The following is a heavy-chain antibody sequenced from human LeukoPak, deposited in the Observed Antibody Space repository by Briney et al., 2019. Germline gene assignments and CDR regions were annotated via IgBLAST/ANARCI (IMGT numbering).Heavy chain of an antibody. J-gene: IGHJ4*02. D-gene: IGHD3-9*01. CDR1: GYTFTSYA. Sequence: GASVKVSCKASGYTFTSYAMHWVRQAPGQRLEWMGWINAGNGNTKYSQKFQGRVTITRDTSASAAYMELSSLRSEDTAVYYCARTDILTGYFDYWGQGPLVTVSS. CDR2: INAGNGNT. V-gene: IGHV1-3*01. CDR3: ARTDILTGYFDY.